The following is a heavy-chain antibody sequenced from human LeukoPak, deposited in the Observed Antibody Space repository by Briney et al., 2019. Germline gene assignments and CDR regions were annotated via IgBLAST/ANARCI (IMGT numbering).Heavy chain of an antibody. CDR3: AKDRRYYDSNDYYY. J-gene: IGHJ4*01. D-gene: IGHD3-22*01. V-gene: IGHV3-9*01. CDR1: GFTFHDYA. Sequence: GGSLRLSCAASGFTFHDYAMHWVRQAPGKGLEWVSGISWNSGTIAYADSVKGRFTISRDNAKNSLYLQMNSLRAEDTALYYCAKDRRYYDSNDYYYWGHGTLVTVSS. CDR2: ISWNSGTI.